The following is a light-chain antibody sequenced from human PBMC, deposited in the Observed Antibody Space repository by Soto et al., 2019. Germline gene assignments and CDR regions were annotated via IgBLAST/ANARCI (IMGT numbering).Light chain of an antibody. CDR3: QQYNDWPPWT. J-gene: IGKJ1*01. CDR2: DTS. Sequence: EIVMTQSADTLAVCPGESVTLSCRASQSVRSDLAWYQQKPGQAPRLLIYDTSTRATGIPARFSGSGSGTAFTLTISGLQSEDFAVYYCQQYNDWPPWTFGQGTKVEI. V-gene: IGKV3-15*01. CDR1: QSVRSD.